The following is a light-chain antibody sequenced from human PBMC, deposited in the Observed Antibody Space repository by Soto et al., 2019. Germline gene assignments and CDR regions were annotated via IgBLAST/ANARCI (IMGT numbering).Light chain of an antibody. CDR2: GNS. Sequence: QPVLAQPPSVSGAPGQRVTISCTGSSSNIGAGYGVHWYQQLPGTAPKLLIYGNSNRPSGVPDRFSGSKSGTSASLAITGLQAEDEADYHCQSYDSSLSGWVFGGGTKVT. CDR3: QSYDSSLSGWV. CDR1: SSNIGAGYG. V-gene: IGLV1-40*01. J-gene: IGLJ3*02.